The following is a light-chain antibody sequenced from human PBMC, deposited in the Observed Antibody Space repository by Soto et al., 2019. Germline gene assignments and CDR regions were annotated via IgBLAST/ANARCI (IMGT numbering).Light chain of an antibody. CDR3: QSYDSSLGYV. V-gene: IGLV1-40*01. CDR1: SSNIGAGYD. Sequence: QSVLTQPPSVSGAPGQRVTISCTGSSSNIGAGYDVHWYQQLPGRAPKLLIYGNNNRPSGVPDRFSGSKSGPSASLAITGLQAEDEADYYYQSYDSSLGYVFGTGTKLTVL. CDR2: GNN. J-gene: IGLJ1*01.